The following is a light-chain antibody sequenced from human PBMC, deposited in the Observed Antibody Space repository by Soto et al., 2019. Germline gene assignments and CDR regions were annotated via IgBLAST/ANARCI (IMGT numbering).Light chain of an antibody. CDR1: QSVSIW. J-gene: IGKJ1*01. Sequence: DIQMTQSPSTLSASVGDRVTFTCRASQSVSIWLPWYQQKPGKAPKLLISGASTLESGVPSRFSGSGSGTEFTLTISSLQPDDFATYYCQQYKNYLTFGQGTKVEIK. CDR2: GAS. CDR3: QQYKNYLT. V-gene: IGKV1-5*01.